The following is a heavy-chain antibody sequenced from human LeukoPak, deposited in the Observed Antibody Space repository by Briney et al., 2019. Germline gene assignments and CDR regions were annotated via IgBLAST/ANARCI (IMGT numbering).Heavy chain of an antibody. CDR2: IYYSGST. CDR3: ARCYSNRRFDP. V-gene: IGHV4-39*07. D-gene: IGHD6-13*01. J-gene: IGHJ5*02. Sequence: SETLSLTCTVSGASISSSSYYWGWIRQPPGKGLEWIGNIYYSGSTYYNPSLKSQITILVDTSKNQFSLKLSSVTAADTAVYYCARCYSNRRFDPWGQGALVTVSS. CDR1: GASISSSSYY.